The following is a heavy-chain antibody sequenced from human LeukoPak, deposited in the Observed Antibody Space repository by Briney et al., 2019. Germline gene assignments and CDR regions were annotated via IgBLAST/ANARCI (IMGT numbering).Heavy chain of an antibody. D-gene: IGHD1-26*01. CDR2: INPNSGGT. CDR1: GYTFTGYY. CDR3: ARDPVQSTLLDY. J-gene: IGHJ4*02. V-gene: IGHV1-2*06. Sequence: EASVKVSCKASGYTFTGYYMHWVRQAPGQGLEWMGRINPNSGGTNYAQKFQGRVTMTRDTSISTAYMELSRLRSDDTAVYYCARDPVQSTLLDYWGQRTLVTVSS.